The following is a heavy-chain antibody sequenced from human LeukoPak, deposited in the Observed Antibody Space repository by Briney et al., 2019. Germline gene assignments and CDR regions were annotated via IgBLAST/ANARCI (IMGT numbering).Heavy chain of an antibody. CDR3: ASLIVGATLGVGDSYYFDY. CDR2: IYHSGST. CDR1: GGSISSGGYY. V-gene: IGHV4-30-2*01. D-gene: IGHD1-26*01. J-gene: IGHJ4*02. Sequence: SETLSLTCTVSGGSISSGGYYWSWIRQPPGKGLEWIGYIYHSGSTYYNPSLKSRVTISVDRSKNQFSPKLSSVTAADTAVYYCASLIVGATLGVGDSYYFDYWGQETLVTVSS.